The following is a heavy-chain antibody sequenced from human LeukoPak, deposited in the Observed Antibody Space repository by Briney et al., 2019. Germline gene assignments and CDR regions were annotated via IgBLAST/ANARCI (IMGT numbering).Heavy chain of an antibody. V-gene: IGHV3-23*01. CDR1: GLSFSSFA. CDR2: IRGNGET. CDR3: ARHNYYQFDY. Sequence: GGSLRLSCAASGLSFSSFAMSWVRQGPARGLEWVSSIRGNGETFYADSVKGRFTLSSDISRNTVYFQLNTLRAEDTAVYFCARHNYYQFDYWGQGTLVTASS. J-gene: IGHJ4*02. D-gene: IGHD1-1*01.